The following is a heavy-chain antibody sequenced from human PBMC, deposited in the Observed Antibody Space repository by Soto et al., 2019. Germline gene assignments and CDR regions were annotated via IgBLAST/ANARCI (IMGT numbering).Heavy chain of an antibody. D-gene: IGHD1-26*01. CDR3: VRGASLNFDY. V-gene: IGHV3-20*04. J-gene: IGHJ4*02. Sequence: EVQLVESGGGVLRPGGSLSLSCAASGFPLDDYGMSWARQAPGKGLEWVSGVNWNGGSTGYADSVKGRFTISRDNAKNSLYLQMNSLRAEDTAFYYCVRGASLNFDYWGQGTLVTVSS. CDR1: GFPLDDYG. CDR2: VNWNGGST.